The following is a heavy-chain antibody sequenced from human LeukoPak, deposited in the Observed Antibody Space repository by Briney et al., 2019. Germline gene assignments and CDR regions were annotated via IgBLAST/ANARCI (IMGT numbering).Heavy chain of an antibody. V-gene: IGHV4-4*02. D-gene: IGHD3-22*01. CDR1: GGSISSSNW. Sequence: PSETLSLTCAVSGGSISSSNWWSWVRPPPGKGLEWIGEIYHSGSTNYNPSLKSRVTISVDKSKNQFSLKLSSVTAADTAVYYCARRYGYYDSSGYYSTYYFDYWGQGTLVTVSS. CDR2: IYHSGST. J-gene: IGHJ4*02. CDR3: ARRYGYYDSSGYYSTYYFDY.